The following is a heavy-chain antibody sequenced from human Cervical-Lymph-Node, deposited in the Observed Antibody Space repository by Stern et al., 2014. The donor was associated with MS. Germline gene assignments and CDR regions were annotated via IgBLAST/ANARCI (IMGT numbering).Heavy chain of an antibody. CDR2: ISYDESDT. J-gene: IGHJ4*02. CDR3: VKRGITEVRGVRLGDY. Sequence: VQLVESGGGVVQPGRPLRLTCTVSGFTFSSYGMHWVRQAPGKGLEWVSVISYDESDTYYAESVKGRFTISRDNSKNTLYLEMRSMRPEDTAVYYCVKRGITEVRGVRLGDYWGPGTLVIVSS. CDR1: GFTFSSYG. D-gene: IGHD3-10*01. V-gene: IGHV3-30*18.